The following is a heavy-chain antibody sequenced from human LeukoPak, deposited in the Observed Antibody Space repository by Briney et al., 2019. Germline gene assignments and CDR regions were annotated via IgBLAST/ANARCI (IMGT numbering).Heavy chain of an antibody. CDR3: ARGRRLSPMYYYDSSGILFDY. Sequence: SETLSLTCAVYGGSFSGYYWSWIRQPPGKGLEWIGEINHSGSTNYNPSLKSRVTISVDTSKNQFSLKLSSVTAADTAVYYCARGRRLSPMYYYDSSGILFDYWGQGTLVTVSS. J-gene: IGHJ4*02. CDR1: GGSFSGYY. V-gene: IGHV4-34*01. D-gene: IGHD3-22*01. CDR2: INHSGST.